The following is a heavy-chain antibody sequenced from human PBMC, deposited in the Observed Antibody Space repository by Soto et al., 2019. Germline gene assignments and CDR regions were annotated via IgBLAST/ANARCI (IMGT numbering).Heavy chain of an antibody. Sequence: SVKVSCKASGGTFSSFGISWVRQAPGQGLEWMGGIIPVFGRPNYAQRFRGRLTITADESTNTSYMELIDLTSEDTAVYYCAREASGYDFWGQGTQVTSPQ. CDR3: AREASGYDF. CDR2: IIPVFGRP. J-gene: IGHJ1*01. V-gene: IGHV1-69*13. CDR1: GGTFSSFG. D-gene: IGHD5-12*01.